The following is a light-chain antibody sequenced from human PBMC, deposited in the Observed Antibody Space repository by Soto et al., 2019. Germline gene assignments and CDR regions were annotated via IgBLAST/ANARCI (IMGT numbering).Light chain of an antibody. CDR2: DVS. J-gene: IGLJ1*01. CDR3: SSYISTSILNV. CDR1: SSDVGGYDY. Sequence: QSALTQAASVSGSPGQSITISCTGTSSDVGGYDYVSWYQQHPGKAPKLIIYDVSNRPSGVSNRFSGSKSGNTASLTISGLQAEDEADYYCSSYISTSILNVXGTGTKVTVL. V-gene: IGLV2-14*03.